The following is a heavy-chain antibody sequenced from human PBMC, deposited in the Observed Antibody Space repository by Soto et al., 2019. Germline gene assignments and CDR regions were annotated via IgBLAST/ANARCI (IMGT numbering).Heavy chain of an antibody. Sequence: PSETLSLTCAVSGYSITDGYYWGWVRQPPGKGLEWIGNIYHSGSTHYNPSLKSRVTISVDTSKNQFSLKLSSVTAADTAVYYCARGQGAAASSGGDYYYGMDVWGQGTTVTVSS. CDR2: IYHSGST. D-gene: IGHD6-13*01. V-gene: IGHV4-38-2*01. J-gene: IGHJ6*02. CDR1: GYSITDGYY. CDR3: ARGQGAAASSGGDYYYGMDV.